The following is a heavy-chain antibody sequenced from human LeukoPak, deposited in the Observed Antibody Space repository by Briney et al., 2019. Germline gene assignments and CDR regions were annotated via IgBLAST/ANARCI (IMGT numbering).Heavy chain of an antibody. D-gene: IGHD6-13*01. J-gene: IGHJ5*02. CDR1: GGSISSYY. V-gene: IGHV4-38-2*02. Sequence: PSETLSLTCTVSGGSISSYYWGWIRQPPGKGLEWIGSIYHSGSTYYNPSLKSRVTISVDTSKNQFSLKLSSVTAADMAVYYCARKYSYTSSWLSWGQGTLVTVSS. CDR2: IYHSGST. CDR3: ARKYSYTSSWLS.